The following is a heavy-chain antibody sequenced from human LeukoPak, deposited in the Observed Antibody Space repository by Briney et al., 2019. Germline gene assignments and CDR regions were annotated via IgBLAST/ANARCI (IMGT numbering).Heavy chain of an antibody. CDR2: IYYSGST. D-gene: IGHD6-13*01. Sequence: SETLSLTCTVSGGSISSYYWSWIRQPPGKGLEWIGYIYYSGSTNYNPSLKSRVTISVDTSKNQFSLKLSSVTAADTAVYYCARNSRIAAAGTLDYWGQGTLVTVSS. CDR3: ARNSRIAAAGTLDY. J-gene: IGHJ4*02. CDR1: GGSISSYY. V-gene: IGHV4-59*12.